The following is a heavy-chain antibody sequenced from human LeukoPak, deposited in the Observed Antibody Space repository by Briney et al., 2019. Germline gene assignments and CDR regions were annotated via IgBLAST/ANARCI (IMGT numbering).Heavy chain of an antibody. V-gene: IGHV3-33*01. CDR2: IWHDGSDI. CDR3: ARDRTYCSTTSCPRLGMDV. J-gene: IGHJ6*02. D-gene: IGHD2-2*01. Sequence: GGTLRLSCAVSGFTFTRYGMHWVRQAPGKGQEWLAVIWHDGSDISYADSVKGRFTISRDDPKNMVYLQMISLRAEDTAFYFCARDRTYCSTTSCPRLGMDVWGQGTTVTVSS. CDR1: GFTFTRYG.